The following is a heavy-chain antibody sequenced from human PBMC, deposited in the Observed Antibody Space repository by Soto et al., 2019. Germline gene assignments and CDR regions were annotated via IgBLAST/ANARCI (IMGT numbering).Heavy chain of an antibody. CDR3: VIDPSGSN. J-gene: IGHJ4*02. D-gene: IGHD3-16*02. CDR2: IKTKADGETT. Sequence: EVQLVESGGGLVKPGGSLRLSCAVSGFTFSNAWMTWVRQAPGKGLEWVGRIKTKADGETTNYAVPVKGRFTILRDDSKATVYLEMNSLQIEDTAVYYCVIDPSGSNWGQGTLVTVSS. V-gene: IGHV3-15*01. CDR1: GFTFSNAW.